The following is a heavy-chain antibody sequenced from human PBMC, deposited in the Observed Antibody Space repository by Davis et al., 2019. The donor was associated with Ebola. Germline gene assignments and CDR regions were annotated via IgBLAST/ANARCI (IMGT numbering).Heavy chain of an antibody. J-gene: IGHJ4*02. CDR3: ARVSGCSGGTCYSFDS. V-gene: IGHV7-4-1*02. CDR1: GYIFTNYG. D-gene: IGHD2-15*01. CDR2: INTDTGNP. Sequence: ASVTVSCKASGYIFTNYGMSWVRQAPGQGLEWLGWINTDTGNPTYAQGFTGPFVLSLDTSVSTTYLQISNLKAEDTAVYYCARVSGCSGGTCYSFDSWGQGTLVTVSS.